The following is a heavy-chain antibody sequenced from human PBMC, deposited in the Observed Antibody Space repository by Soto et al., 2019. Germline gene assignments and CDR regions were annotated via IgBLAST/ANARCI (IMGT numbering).Heavy chain of an antibody. Sequence: QVPLVQSGAEVKKPGASVKVSCKASGYTFTSYGISWVRQAPGQGLEWMGWISAYNGNTNYAQKVQGRVTKTPDTSTSTAYMELRSLRSDDTAVYYCARVNYSPPYYYYYGMDVWGQGTTVTVSS. J-gene: IGHJ6*02. CDR2: ISAYNGNT. CDR3: ARVNYSPPYYYYYGMDV. D-gene: IGHD4-4*01. V-gene: IGHV1-18*01. CDR1: GYTFTSYG.